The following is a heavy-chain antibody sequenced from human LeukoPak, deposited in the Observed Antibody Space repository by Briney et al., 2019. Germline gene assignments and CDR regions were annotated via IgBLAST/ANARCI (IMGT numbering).Heavy chain of an antibody. V-gene: IGHV4-61*02. CDR3: ARDLTINRWYYYMDV. CDR2: IYTSGST. Sequence: SQTLSLTCTVSGDSISSGSYYWSWIRQPAGKGLEWIGRIYTSGSTNYNPSLKSRVTISVDTSKNQFSLKLSSVTAADTAVYYCARDLTINRWYYYMDVWGKGTTVTISS. D-gene: IGHD3-9*01. CDR1: GDSISSGSYY. J-gene: IGHJ6*03.